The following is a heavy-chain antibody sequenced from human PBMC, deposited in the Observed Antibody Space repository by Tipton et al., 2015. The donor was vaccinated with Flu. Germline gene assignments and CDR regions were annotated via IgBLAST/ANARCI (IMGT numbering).Heavy chain of an antibody. CDR2: IYYSGST. CDR1: GGSISSSSYY. V-gene: IGHV4-39*07. Sequence: TLSLTCTVSGGSISSSSYYWGWIRQPPGKGLEWIGSIYYSGSTYYNPSLKSRVTISVDTSKNQFSLKLSSVTAADTAVYYCAREAYGSGRYEFWFDPWGQGTLVTVSS. D-gene: IGHD3-10*01. J-gene: IGHJ5*02. CDR3: AREAYGSGRYEFWFDP.